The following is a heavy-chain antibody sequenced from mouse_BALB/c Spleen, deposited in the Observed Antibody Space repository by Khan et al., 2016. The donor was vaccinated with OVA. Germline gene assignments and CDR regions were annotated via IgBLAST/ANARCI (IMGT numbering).Heavy chain of an antibody. D-gene: IGHD1-2*01. CDR2: ISYSGST. V-gene: IGHV3-2*02. J-gene: IGHJ2*01. CDR1: GYSITSGYG. Sequence: EVQLQESGPGLVKPSQSLSLTCTVTGYSITSGYGWNWIRQFPGNKLEWMGYISYSGSTNYNPSLQSRISITRDTSKNQFFLQLNAVTTEDTSTYYCARTARIKYWGQGTTLTVSS. CDR3: ARTARIKY.